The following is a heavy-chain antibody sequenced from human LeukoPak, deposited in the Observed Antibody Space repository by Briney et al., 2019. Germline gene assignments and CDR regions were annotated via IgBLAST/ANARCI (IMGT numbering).Heavy chain of an antibody. D-gene: IGHD2-15*01. CDR3: VREYCSGGSCSDAFDI. V-gene: IGHV3-48*03. CDR2: ISTTSSTI. J-gene: IGHJ3*02. CDR1: GFTFSNYE. Sequence: GGSLRLSCAASGFTFSNYEMNWVRQSPEKGLEWIAYISTTSSTIYYADSVKGRFTISRDNAKNSLYLQMNSLRAEDTALYYCVREYCSGGSCSDAFDIWGQGTMVTVSS.